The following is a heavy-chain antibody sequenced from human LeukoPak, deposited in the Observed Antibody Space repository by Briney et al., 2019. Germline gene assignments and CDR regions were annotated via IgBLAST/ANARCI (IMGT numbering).Heavy chain of an antibody. Sequence: GRSLRLSCAASGFTFDDYAMHWVRQAPGKGLEWVSGISWNSGSIGYADSVKGRFTISRDNSKNTLYLQMNSLRAEDTAVYYCAKDTFLIVVVPAAIGWFDPWGQGTLVTVSS. D-gene: IGHD2-2*01. J-gene: IGHJ5*02. CDR3: AKDTFLIVVVPAAIGWFDP. CDR2: ISWNSGSI. CDR1: GFTFDDYA. V-gene: IGHV3-9*01.